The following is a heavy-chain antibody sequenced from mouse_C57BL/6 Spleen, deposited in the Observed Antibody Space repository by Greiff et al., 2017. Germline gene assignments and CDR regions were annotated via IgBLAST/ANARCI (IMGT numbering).Heavy chain of an antibody. CDR1: GYTFTSYW. CDR3: AGRELITTGEDYDMCY. Sequence: QVQLQQPGAELVMPGASVKLSCKASGYTFTSYWMHWVKQRPGQGLEWIGWIDPSDSYTNYNQKFKGKSTLTVDKSSSTADMQLSSLTSEDSAVYYCAGRELITTGEDYDMCYWGQGTSVTVYS. CDR2: IDPSDSYT. D-gene: IGHD1-1*01. V-gene: IGHV1-69*01. J-gene: IGHJ4*01.